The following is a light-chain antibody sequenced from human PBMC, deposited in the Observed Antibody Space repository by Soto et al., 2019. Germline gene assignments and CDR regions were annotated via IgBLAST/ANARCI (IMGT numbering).Light chain of an antibody. CDR3: SSYTSSSTLVL. Sequence: QSVLTQPASVSGSPGQSITISCTGTSSDVGGYKYVSWYQQHPGKAPKVIIYEVNNRPSGVSDRFSGSQSGNTASLTISGRRDEDEADYYCSSYTSSSTLVLFGGGTKLTVL. V-gene: IGLV2-14*01. CDR2: EVN. CDR1: SSDVGGYKY. J-gene: IGLJ2*01.